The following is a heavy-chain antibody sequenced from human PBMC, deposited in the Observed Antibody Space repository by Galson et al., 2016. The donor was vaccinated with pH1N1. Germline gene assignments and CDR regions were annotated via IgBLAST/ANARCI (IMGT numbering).Heavy chain of an antibody. Sequence: TLSLTCTVSGGSINSNGNYWSWIRQLPGKGLEWIGYIHNSGTTSYNPSLKSRVTISVDESNNQLSLKLSSVTAADTAVYYCAREDLVVGGGGDYGLDLWGQGATVTASS. CDR3: AREDLVVGGGGDYGLDL. V-gene: IGHV4-31*03. CDR1: GGSINSNGNY. J-gene: IGHJ6*02. D-gene: IGHD1-26*01. CDR2: IHNSGTT.